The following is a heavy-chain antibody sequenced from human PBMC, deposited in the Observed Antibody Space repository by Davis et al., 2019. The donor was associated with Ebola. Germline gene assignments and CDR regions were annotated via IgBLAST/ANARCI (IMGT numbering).Heavy chain of an antibody. J-gene: IGHJ6*02. V-gene: IGHV3-48*03. D-gene: IGHD2-15*01. Sequence: GGSLRLSCAASGFTFSSYEMNWVRQAPGKGLEWVSYISSSGSTIYYADSVKGRFTISRDNAKNSLYLQMSSLRAEDTAVYYCARVPRIPWSYYYGMDVWGQGTTVTVSS. CDR3: ARVPRIPWSYYYGMDV. CDR2: ISSSGSTI. CDR1: GFTFSSYE.